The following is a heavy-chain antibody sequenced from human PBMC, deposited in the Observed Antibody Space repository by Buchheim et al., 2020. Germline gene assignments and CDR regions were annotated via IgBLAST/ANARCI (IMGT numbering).Heavy chain of an antibody. CDR3: ARVGPAGSLLLDY. V-gene: IGHV4-34*01. CDR2: VNHSGSS. Sequence: QVQLQQWGAGLLKPSETLSLTCAVYGGSFNPYYWSWIRQPPGKGLEWIGEVNHSGSSNTSPSLQSRVTISVDTSKNQFSLQLTSVTAADTAVYYCARVGPAGSLLLDYWAQGAL. CDR1: GGSFNPYY. D-gene: IGHD6-13*01. J-gene: IGHJ4*02.